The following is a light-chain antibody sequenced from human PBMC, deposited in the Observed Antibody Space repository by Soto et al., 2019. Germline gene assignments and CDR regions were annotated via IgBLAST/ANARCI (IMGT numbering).Light chain of an antibody. J-gene: IGKJ4*01. Sequence: DIVMTQSPDSLAVSLGERATINCKSSRSLLHNSNDKNYLAWCQQKPGQPPKLLFYWASTRQSGVPERFSGSGSERDFTLTVTSLRAEDVAVYYCQQYYGIPLTFGGGTQVEIK. V-gene: IGKV4-1*01. CDR2: WAS. CDR1: RSLLHNSNDKNY. CDR3: QQYYGIPLT.